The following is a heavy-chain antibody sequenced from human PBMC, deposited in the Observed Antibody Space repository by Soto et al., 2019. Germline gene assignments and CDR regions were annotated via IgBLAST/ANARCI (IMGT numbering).Heavy chain of an antibody. V-gene: IGHV1-2*02. CDR2: INPNSGGT. CDR3: ARAGRGGSYYYYYGMDV. J-gene: IGHJ6*02. D-gene: IGHD3-16*01. CDR1: GYTFTGYY. Sequence: GASVKVSCKASGYTFTGYYMHWVRQAPGQGLEWMGWINPNSGGTNYAQKFQGRVTMTRDTSISTAYMELSRLRSDDTAAYYCARAGRGGSYYYYYGMDVWGQGTTVTVSS.